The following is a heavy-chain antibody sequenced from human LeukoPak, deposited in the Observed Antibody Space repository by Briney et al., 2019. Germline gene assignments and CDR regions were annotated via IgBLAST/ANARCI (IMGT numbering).Heavy chain of an antibody. CDR3: ARDQGCTSTNCYSLFFHY. V-gene: IGHV3-30*02. D-gene: IGHD2-2*01. CDR2: IWYDGSNK. J-gene: IGHJ4*02. Sequence: GGPLRLSCAASGFTFSTYGMHWVRQAPGKGLEWVALIWYDGSNKYYADSVKDRFTISRDNYKNTLYLQMNSLRAEDTAVYYCARDQGCTSTNCYSLFFHYWGQGTLVTVSS. CDR1: GFTFSTYG.